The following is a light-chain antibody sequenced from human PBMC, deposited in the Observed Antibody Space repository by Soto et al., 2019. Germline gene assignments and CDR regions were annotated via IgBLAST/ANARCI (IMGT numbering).Light chain of an antibody. V-gene: IGKV3-11*01. J-gene: IGKJ2*01. Sequence: EIVLTQSPATVSLSPGETATLSCRASQSVSSFLAWYQKKPGQSPRLLIYDASTRATGIPARFSGSGSGTDFTLTISGLEPEDFAVYYCQQRSALPPYTSGQGTKLEIK. CDR2: DAS. CDR3: QQRSALPPYT. CDR1: QSVSSF.